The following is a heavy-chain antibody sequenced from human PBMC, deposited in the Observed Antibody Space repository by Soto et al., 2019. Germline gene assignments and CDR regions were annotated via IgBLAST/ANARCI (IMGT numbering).Heavy chain of an antibody. V-gene: IGHV3-74*01. Sequence: GGPLRLFCAASGFNFSSYWMHWVRQAPGKGLVWVSRINSGGSRISYADSVKGRFTISRDNAKKSLYLQMNSLRAEDTAVYYCARGYTGYCSGGTCYWFDPWGQGTLVTV. D-gene: IGHD2-15*01. CDR3: ARGYTGYCSGGTCYWFDP. J-gene: IGHJ5*02. CDR2: INSGGSRI. CDR1: GFNFSSYW.